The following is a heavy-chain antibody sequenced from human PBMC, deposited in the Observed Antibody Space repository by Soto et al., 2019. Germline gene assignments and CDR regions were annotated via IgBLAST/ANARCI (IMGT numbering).Heavy chain of an antibody. CDR2: IHYSGST. J-gene: IGHJ4*02. D-gene: IGHD2-21*01. CDR3: TRGGDAYKNGH. CDR1: GGSSSSGGYY. V-gene: IGHV4-61*08. Sequence: SETLCLTCTVSGGSSSSGGYYWSWIRQHPGKGLEWIGFIHYSGSTNYNPSLKSRVTMSVDTSKNQFSLKLTSVNAADTAVYYCTRGGDAYKNGHWGQGTLVTVSS.